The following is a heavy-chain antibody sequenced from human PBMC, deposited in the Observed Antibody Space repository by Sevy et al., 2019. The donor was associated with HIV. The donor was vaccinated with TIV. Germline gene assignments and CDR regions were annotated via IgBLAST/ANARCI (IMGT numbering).Heavy chain of an antibody. J-gene: IGHJ4*02. CDR3: AGENAWGRGYS. Sequence: SEILSLTCTVSGGSITSLYWNWIRQPPGKGLEWIANIYYNGHVNYNPSLKSRATLSLDTSKNQFSLRLSSVTAAETAMYYCAGENAWGRGYSWGQGTLVTVSS. CDR2: IYYNGHV. V-gene: IGHV4-59*08. CDR1: GGSITSLY. D-gene: IGHD1-26*01.